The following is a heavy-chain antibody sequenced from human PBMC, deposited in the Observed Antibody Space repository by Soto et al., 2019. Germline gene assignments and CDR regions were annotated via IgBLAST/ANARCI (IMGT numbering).Heavy chain of an antibody. J-gene: IGHJ4*02. Sequence: EVQLVESGGGLIQLGGSLRLSCAASGFTFSSYWMHWVRQAPGKGLVWVSRIKSDGSGTYYAGSVEGRFTISRDNAQKPVAQQRESLRAEDTAVDYCVRGVGENYDGNGYLGRHWGQGSLVTVSS. D-gene: IGHD3-22*01. CDR1: GFTFSSYW. CDR3: VRGVGENYDGNGYLGRH. V-gene: IGHV3-74*01. CDR2: IKSDGSGT.